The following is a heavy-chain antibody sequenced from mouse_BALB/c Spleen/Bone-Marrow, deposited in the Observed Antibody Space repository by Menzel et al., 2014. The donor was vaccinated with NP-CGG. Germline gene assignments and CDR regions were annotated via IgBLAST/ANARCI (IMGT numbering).Heavy chain of an antibody. Sequence: EVQREESGPSFVKPSETLSLTCSVTGDSITSSYWNWIRKFPGNKLEYMGYISYSGNTYYNPSLKSRISLTQNTSKNQYYLKLNSVTTDYTATYFYARANYYPFDYWGQSTTLTVSS. V-gene: IGHV3-8*02. CDR3: ARANYYPFDY. CDR2: ISYSGNT. CDR1: GDSITSSY. J-gene: IGHJ2*01. D-gene: IGHD2-1*01.